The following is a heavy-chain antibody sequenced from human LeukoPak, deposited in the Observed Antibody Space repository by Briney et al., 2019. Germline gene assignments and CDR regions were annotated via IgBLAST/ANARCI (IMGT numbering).Heavy chain of an antibody. CDR1: GFTFSDYY. Sequence: GGSLRLSCAASGFTFSDYYMSWIRQAPGKGLEWVSYISSSGSTIYYADSVKGRFTISRDNAKNSLYLQMNSLRAEDTAVYYCARHYYYDSSGYYFVSALDYWGQGTLVTVSS. J-gene: IGHJ4*02. V-gene: IGHV3-11*04. CDR2: ISSSGSTI. CDR3: ARHYYYDSSGYYFVSALDY. D-gene: IGHD3-22*01.